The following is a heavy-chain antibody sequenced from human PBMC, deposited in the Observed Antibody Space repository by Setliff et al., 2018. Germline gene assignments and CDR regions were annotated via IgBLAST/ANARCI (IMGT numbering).Heavy chain of an antibody. CDR2: INPNSGGT. Sequence: ASVKVSCKASGYTFTTYTMNWVRQAPGQGLEWMGWINPNSGGTNYAQKFQGWVTMIRDTSISTAYMELSRLRSDDTAVYYCARDLLYSGSYFGYYYGMDVWGQGTTVTVSS. J-gene: IGHJ6*02. CDR3: ARDLLYSGSYFGYYYGMDV. CDR1: GYTFTTYT. V-gene: IGHV1-2*04. D-gene: IGHD1-26*01.